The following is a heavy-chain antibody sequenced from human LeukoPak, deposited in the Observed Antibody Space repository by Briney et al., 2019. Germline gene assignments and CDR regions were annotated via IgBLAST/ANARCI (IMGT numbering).Heavy chain of an antibody. J-gene: IGHJ4*02. CDR2: ISSSGSTI. V-gene: IGHV3-48*03. Sequence: GGSLRLSCAASGFTFSSYEMNWVRQAPGKGLEWVSYISSSGSTIYYADSVKGRFTISRDNAKNSLYPQMNSLRAEDTAVYYCARVAVTDHYWGQGTLVTVSS. D-gene: IGHD2-21*02. CDR3: ARVAVTDHY. CDR1: GFTFSSYE.